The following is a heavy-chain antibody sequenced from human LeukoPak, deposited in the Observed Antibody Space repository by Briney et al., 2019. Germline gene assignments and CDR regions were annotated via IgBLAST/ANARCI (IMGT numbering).Heavy chain of an antibody. D-gene: IGHD2-2*01. J-gene: IGHJ6*03. CDR2: IKQDGSEK. V-gene: IGHV3-7*01. Sequence: GGSLRLSCAASGSTFSSYWMSWVRQVPGKGLEWVALIKQDGSEKYYVDSMKGRFTISRDNGKNSLYLQMNSLRAEDTAVYYCARGGTSSYYYYFYMDVWGRGTMVTVSS. CDR1: GSTFSSYW. CDR3: ARGGTSSYYYYFYMDV.